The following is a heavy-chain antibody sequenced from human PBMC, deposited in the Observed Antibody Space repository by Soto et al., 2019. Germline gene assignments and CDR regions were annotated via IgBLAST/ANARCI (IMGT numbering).Heavy chain of an antibody. V-gene: IGHV4-39*01. CDR2: IYYSGST. CDR3: ARHTMGSSRLIDY. J-gene: IGHJ4*02. Sequence: TLSLTCTVSGGSVSNNNYYWGWIRQPPGKGLEWIGDIYYSGSTYYNPSLKSRVTISVDTSKNQFSLKLRSVTAADTAVYYCARHTMGSSRLIDYWGQGALVTVSS. CDR1: GGSVSNNNYY. D-gene: IGHD1-26*01.